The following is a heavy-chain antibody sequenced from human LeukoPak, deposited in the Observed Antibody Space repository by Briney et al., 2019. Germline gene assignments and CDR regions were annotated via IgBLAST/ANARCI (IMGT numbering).Heavy chain of an antibody. CDR1: GFTFSSYS. J-gene: IGHJ3*02. CDR3: AGDQILWFGEEAFDI. CDR2: ISSSSSYI. D-gene: IGHD3-10*01. V-gene: IGHV3-21*01. Sequence: GGSLRLSCAASGFTFSSYSMNWVRQAPGKGLEWVSSISSSSSYIYYADSVKGRFTISRDNAKNSLYLQMNSLRAEDTAVYYCAGDQILWFGEEAFDIWAKGQWSPSLQ.